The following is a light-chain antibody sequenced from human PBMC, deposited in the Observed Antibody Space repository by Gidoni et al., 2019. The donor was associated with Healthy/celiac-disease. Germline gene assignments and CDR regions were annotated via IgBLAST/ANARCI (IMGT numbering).Light chain of an antibody. Sequence: DIQMTQMPSSLSASVEDRVTITGRESQNISSYLNWYQQKPGKAPKLLIYAASSWQSGVPSRFSGSGSGTDFTLTISSLQAEDFATYYCQQSYSTPLTFGGGTKVEIK. J-gene: IGKJ4*01. CDR2: AAS. CDR3: QQSYSTPLT. V-gene: IGKV1-39*01. CDR1: QNISSY.